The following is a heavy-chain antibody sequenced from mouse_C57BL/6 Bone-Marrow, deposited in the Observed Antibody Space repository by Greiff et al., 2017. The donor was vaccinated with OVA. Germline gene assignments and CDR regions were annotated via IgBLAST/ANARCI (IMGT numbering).Heavy chain of an antibody. J-gene: IGHJ1*03. Sequence: VKLQQPGAELVKPGASVKLSCKASGYTFTSYWMHWVKQRPGQGLEWIGMIHPNSGSTNYNEKFKSKATLPVEKSSSTAYMQLSSLTSEDSAVYYCARGGVRRVSLYWYFDVWGTGTTVTVSS. CDR3: ARGGVRRVSLYWYFDV. D-gene: IGHD2-14*01. CDR1: GYTFTSYW. CDR2: IHPNSGST. V-gene: IGHV1-64*01.